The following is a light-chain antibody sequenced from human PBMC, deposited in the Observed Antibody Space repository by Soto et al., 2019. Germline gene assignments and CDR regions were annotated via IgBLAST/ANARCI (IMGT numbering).Light chain of an antibody. Sequence: DIVLTQSPAPLSLSPGERATPSCRASQSVSSYLAWYQQKPGQAPSLLIYDASNRATGIPARFSGSGSGTYFTLTISSLEPEEFAVYYCQQRSNWPWKFGQGTKV. CDR1: QSVSSY. CDR2: DAS. CDR3: QQRSNWPWK. V-gene: IGKV3-11*01. J-gene: IGKJ1*01.